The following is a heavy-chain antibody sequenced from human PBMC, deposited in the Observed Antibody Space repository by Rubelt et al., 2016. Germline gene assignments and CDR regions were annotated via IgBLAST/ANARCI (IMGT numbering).Heavy chain of an antibody. Sequence: QVQLVQSGAEVKKPGASVKVSCKASGYTFTSYYMHWVRQAPGQGLEWMGIINPSGGSTSYAQKVQGRVTMTRDTSTSTVYMELRSLRPEDTAGYYYARSPRYDFEDNWFDPWGQGTLVTVSS. CDR2: INPSGGST. D-gene: IGHD3-3*01. CDR3: ARSPRYDFEDNWFDP. CDR1: GYTFTSYY. J-gene: IGHJ5*02. V-gene: IGHV1-46*01.